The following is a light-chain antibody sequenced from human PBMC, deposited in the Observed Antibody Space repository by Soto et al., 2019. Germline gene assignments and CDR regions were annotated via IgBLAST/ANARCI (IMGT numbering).Light chain of an antibody. J-gene: IGLJ3*02. CDR1: SSDVGAYDC. CDR2: EVR. Sequence: QSALTQPASVSVSPGQSITISCTGTSSDVGAYDCVSWYQQHPGKAPKLMIYEVRNRPSGVSNRFSGSKSGNTASLTISGLQAEDEADYYCSSYTDTSPWVFGGGTKLTVL. CDR3: SSYTDTSPWV. V-gene: IGLV2-14*01.